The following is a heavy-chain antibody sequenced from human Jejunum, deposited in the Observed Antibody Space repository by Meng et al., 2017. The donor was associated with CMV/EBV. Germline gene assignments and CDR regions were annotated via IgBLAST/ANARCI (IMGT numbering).Heavy chain of an antibody. CDR1: GERVSSNPAA. CDR2: TYTRSNWST. V-gene: IGHV6-1*01. D-gene: IGHD7-27*01. Sequence: GERVSSNPAAWDWVRHSPSRGLEWLGRTYTRSNWSTDYAMSVKSQITIGPDNSKKQVSLHLTSLTPEDTAMYYCVRSSTTGGLDPWGQGTLVTVSS. J-gene: IGHJ5*02. CDR3: VRSSTTGGLDP.